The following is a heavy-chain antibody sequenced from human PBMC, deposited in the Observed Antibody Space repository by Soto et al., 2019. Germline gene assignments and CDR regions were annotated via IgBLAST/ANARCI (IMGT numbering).Heavy chain of an antibody. J-gene: IGHJ4*02. Sequence: QLQLQGSGPGLVRPSGTLSLTCSVSGASVTDYSWTWIRQPDGRGLEWIGLIYRSGSTTYNPSLESRVTMSLDTSKTQFSLRLTSVTAAETAVYYCARVFYTDSGGYPRPIFDSWSQGTLVTVSS. D-gene: IGHD3-22*01. CDR3: ARVFYTDSGGYPRPIFDS. V-gene: IGHV4-4*07. CDR2: IYRSGST. CDR1: GASVTDYS.